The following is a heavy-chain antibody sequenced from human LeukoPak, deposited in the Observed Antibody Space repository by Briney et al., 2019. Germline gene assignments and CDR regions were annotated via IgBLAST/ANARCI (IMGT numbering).Heavy chain of an antibody. D-gene: IGHD5-18*01. CDR3: ASEDVDTGDF. CDR2: ISHDGANK. J-gene: IGHJ4*02. CDR1: GFTFSNSA. Sequence: GGSLRLSCAGSGFTFSNSAIHWVRLAPGKGLEWVAFISHDGANKYFSHSVDGRFTVSRLNSQNTAYLQMSNLRPDDTAIYYCASEDVDTGDFWGQGTLVTVSS. V-gene: IGHV3-30*04.